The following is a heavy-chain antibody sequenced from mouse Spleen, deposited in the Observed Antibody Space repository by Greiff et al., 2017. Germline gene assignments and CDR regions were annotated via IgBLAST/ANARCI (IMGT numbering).Heavy chain of an antibody. CDR3: ARLTGYFDY. Sequence: QVQLQQPGAELVMPGASVKMSCKASGYTFTDYWMHWVKQRPGQGLEWIGAIDTSDSYTSYNQKFKGKATLTVDESSSTAYMQLSSLTSEDSAVYYCARLTGYFDYWGQGTTLTVSS. CDR1: GYTFTDYW. J-gene: IGHJ2*01. D-gene: IGHD4-1*01. V-gene: IGHV1-69*01. CDR2: IDTSDSYT.